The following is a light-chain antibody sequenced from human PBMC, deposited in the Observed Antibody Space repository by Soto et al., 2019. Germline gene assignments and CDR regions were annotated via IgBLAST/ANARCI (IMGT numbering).Light chain of an antibody. J-gene: IGKJ1*01. Sequence: DIVMTQSPDSLAVSLGERATINCKSSQSVLYSSNNKNYLAWYQQKPGQPPKLLIYWASTRESGVPDRFSGSGSGTDSTLTISSLQAEDVAVYYCQQYFRPSTFGQGTKVEIK. CDR3: QQYFRPST. CDR2: WAS. CDR1: QSVLYSSNNKNY. V-gene: IGKV4-1*01.